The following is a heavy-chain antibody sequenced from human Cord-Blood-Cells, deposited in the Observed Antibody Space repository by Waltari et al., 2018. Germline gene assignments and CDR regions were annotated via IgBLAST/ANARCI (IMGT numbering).Heavy chain of an antibody. D-gene: IGHD7-27*01. V-gene: IGHV3-7*01. CDR2: IKQDGSEK. CDR3: AKNWGFDY. Sequence: EVQLVESGGGLVQPGGSLRLSCAASGFTFSSYWMSWVRQAPGKGRGWVANIKQDGSEKYYVDAVKGRFTISRDNAKNSLYLQTNSLRAEDTAVYYCAKNWGFDYWGQGTLVTVSS. J-gene: IGHJ4*02. CDR1: GFTFSSYW.